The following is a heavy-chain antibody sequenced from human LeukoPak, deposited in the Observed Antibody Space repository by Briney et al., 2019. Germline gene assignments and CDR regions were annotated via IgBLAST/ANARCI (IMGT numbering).Heavy chain of an antibody. CDR2: ISSSSYI. V-gene: IGHV3-21*01. D-gene: IGHD3-22*01. CDR1: GFTFSSYS. Sequence: GGSLRLSCAASGFTFSSYSMNWVRQAPGKGLEWVSSISSSSYIYYADSVKGRFTISRDNAKNSLYLQMNSLRAEDTAVYYCARHDYYDSSGPKDYWGQGTLVTVSS. CDR3: ARHDYYDSSGPKDY. J-gene: IGHJ4*02.